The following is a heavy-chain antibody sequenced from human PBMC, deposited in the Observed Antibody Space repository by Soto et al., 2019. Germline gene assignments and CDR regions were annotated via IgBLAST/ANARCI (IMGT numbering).Heavy chain of an antibody. CDR2: INPKSGGT. V-gene: IGHV1-2*04. CDR3: ARGDSTDCSNGVCSFFYNHDMDV. D-gene: IGHD2-8*01. J-gene: IGHJ6*02. CDR1: GYSFTDYH. Sequence: ASVKVSCKASGYSFTDYHIHWVRQAPGQGLEWLGRINPKSGGTSTAQKFQGWVTMPTDTSISTASMELTRLTSDDTAIYYCARGDSTDCSNGVCSFFYNHDMDVWGQGTTVTVSS.